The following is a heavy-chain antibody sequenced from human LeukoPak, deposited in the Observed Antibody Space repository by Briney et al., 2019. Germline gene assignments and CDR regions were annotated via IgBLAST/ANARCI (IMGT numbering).Heavy chain of an antibody. J-gene: IGHJ4*02. CDR3: ARGGAARPDF. V-gene: IGHV3-7*01. Sequence: GGSLRLSCAASGFTFSSHWMNWVRQAPGKGLEWVANVNQGGSEKNYVDSVKGRFTISRDNAKNSLYLQMNSLRVEDTAVYYCARGGAARPDFWGQGTLVTVSS. D-gene: IGHD6-6*01. CDR1: GFTFSSHW. CDR2: VNQGGSEK.